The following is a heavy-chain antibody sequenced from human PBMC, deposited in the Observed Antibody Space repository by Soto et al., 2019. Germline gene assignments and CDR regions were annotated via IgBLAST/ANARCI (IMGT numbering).Heavy chain of an antibody. J-gene: IGHJ5*02. Sequence: ASVKVSCKASGYTFTGYYMHWVRQAPGQGLEWMGWINPNSGGTNYAQKFQGWVTMTRDTSISTAYMELSRLRSGDTAVYYCARDASIAAARARFDPWGQGTLVTVSS. CDR1: GYTFTGYY. V-gene: IGHV1-2*04. CDR2: INPNSGGT. D-gene: IGHD6-13*01. CDR3: ARDASIAAARARFDP.